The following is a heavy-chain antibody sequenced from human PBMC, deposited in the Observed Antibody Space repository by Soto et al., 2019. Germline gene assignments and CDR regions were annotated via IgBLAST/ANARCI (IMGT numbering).Heavy chain of an antibody. CDR3: AAGVTYDGNFDI. Sequence: QMQLVQSGPEVKKPGTSVKVSCKASGFTFTSSAMQWVRQARGQRLEWIGWIVVGSGNTNYAQKFQERVSITRDMSTRTAYMELSSMRSEDTAVYYCAAGVTYDGNFDIWGQGTMVTVSS. CDR2: IVVGSGNT. J-gene: IGHJ3*02. V-gene: IGHV1-58*02. D-gene: IGHD5-12*01. CDR1: GFTFTSSA.